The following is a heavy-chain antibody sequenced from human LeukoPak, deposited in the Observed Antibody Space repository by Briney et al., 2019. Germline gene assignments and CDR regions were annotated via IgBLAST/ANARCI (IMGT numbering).Heavy chain of an antibody. D-gene: IGHD5-18*01. CDR3: AREGRVDSAVVLFDY. V-gene: IGHV1-2*02. J-gene: IGHJ4*02. CDR1: GYTFTGYY. CDR2: INPNSGGT. Sequence: ASVKISCKASGYTFTGYYMHWVRQAPGQGLEWMGWINPNSGGTNYAQKFQGRVTMTRDTSISTAYIELRRLRSDDTAVYYCAREGRVDSAVVLFDYWGQGTLVTVSS.